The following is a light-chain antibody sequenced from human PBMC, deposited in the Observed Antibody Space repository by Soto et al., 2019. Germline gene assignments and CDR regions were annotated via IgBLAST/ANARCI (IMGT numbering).Light chain of an antibody. J-gene: IGKJ4*01. V-gene: IGKV1D-12*01. CDR1: QDIGSW. CDR2: TAS. Sequence: DIQVTQSPASVSASVGDRVTITCRAGQDIGSWLSWYQHKPGKAPKLLISTASSLQNGVPSRFSGRGSGTDFPLTISRLQPEDFASYDLQQANSFPLTFGGGTKVEIK. CDR3: QQANSFPLT.